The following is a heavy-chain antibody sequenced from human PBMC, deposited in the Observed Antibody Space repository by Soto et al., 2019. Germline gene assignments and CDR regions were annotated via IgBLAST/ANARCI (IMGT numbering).Heavy chain of an antibody. Sequence: SSETLSLTCAVYGGSFSGYYWSWIRQPPGKGLEWIGEINHSGSTNYNPSLKSRVTISVDTSKNQFSLKLSSVTAADTAVYYCARLRIGCSSTSCYRYRGGYYYYGMDVWRQGTTVTVSS. CDR1: GGSFSGYY. CDR3: ARLRIGCSSTSCYRYRGGYYYYGMDV. D-gene: IGHD2-2*01. J-gene: IGHJ6*02. V-gene: IGHV4-34*01. CDR2: INHSGST.